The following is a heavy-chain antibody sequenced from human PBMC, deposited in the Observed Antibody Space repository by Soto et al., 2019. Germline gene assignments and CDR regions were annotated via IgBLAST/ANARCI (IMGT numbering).Heavy chain of an antibody. CDR1: GGSISSYY. V-gene: IGHV4-59*08. J-gene: IGHJ5*02. CDR3: ARQAPNYDIFTGGWFDP. Sequence: SETLSLTCTVSGGSISSYYWSWIRQPPGKGLEWIGYIYYSGRTNYNPSLKSRVTISVDTSKNQFSLKLSSVTAADTAVYYCARQAPNYDIFTGGWFDPWGQGTLVTVSS. D-gene: IGHD3-9*01. CDR2: IYYSGRT.